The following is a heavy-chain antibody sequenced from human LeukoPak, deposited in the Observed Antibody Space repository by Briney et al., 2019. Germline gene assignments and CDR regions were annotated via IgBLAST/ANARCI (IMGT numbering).Heavy chain of an antibody. CDR1: GGSISSYY. CDR3: AREKERLAAAGFDN. CDR2: IYYSGST. J-gene: IGHJ5*02. Sequence: SETLSLTCTVSGGSISSYYWSWIRQPPGKGLEWVGYIYYSGSTNYNPSLKSRVTISGDTSKNQFSLKLSYVTAADTAVYYCAREKERLAAAGFDNWGQGTLVTVSS. D-gene: IGHD6-13*01. V-gene: IGHV4-59*01.